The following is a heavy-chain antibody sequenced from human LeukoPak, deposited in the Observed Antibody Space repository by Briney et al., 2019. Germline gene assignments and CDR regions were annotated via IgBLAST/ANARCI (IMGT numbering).Heavy chain of an antibody. CDR1: RYTFTSYG. CDR3: ARVVTMVRGVIIDYFDY. D-gene: IGHD3-10*01. J-gene: IGHJ4*02. CDR2: ISAYNGNT. Sequence: ASVKVSCKASRYTFTSYGISWVRQAPGQGLEWMGWISAYNGNTNYTQKLQGRVTMTTDTSTSTAYMELRSLRSDDTAVYYCARVVTMVRGVIIDYFDYWGQGTLVTVSS. V-gene: IGHV1-18*01.